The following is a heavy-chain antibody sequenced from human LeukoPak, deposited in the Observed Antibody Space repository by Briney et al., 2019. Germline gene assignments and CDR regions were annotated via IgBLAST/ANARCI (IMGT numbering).Heavy chain of an antibody. V-gene: IGHV3-23*01. D-gene: IGHD4-17*01. J-gene: IGHJ1*01. CDR3: SRDPNGDYVGAFDFQR. CDR1: GFTFSNFA. CDR2: IRGNSGGA. Sequence: GGSLRLSCAVSGFTFSNFAMTWVRQAPGRGLEWVSTIRGNSGGAEYADSVRGRFTISRDNSKSTLYLQMNSLRAEDTAIYYCSRDPNGDYVGAFDFQRWGQGTLVTVSS.